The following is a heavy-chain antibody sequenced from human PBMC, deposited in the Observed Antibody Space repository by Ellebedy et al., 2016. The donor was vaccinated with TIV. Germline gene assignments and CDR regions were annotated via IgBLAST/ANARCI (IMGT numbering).Heavy chain of an antibody. CDR1: GFTFSSYS. V-gene: IGHV3-21*04. CDR3: ARMSPVFGGMDV. D-gene: IGHD3-10*02. Sequence: GGSLRLSXAASGFTFSSYSMNWVRQAPGKGLEWVSSISSSSYIYYADSVKGRFTISRDNSKNTLYLQMNSLRVEDTAVYYCARMSPVFGGMDVWGQGTTVTVSS. CDR2: ISSSSYI. J-gene: IGHJ6*02.